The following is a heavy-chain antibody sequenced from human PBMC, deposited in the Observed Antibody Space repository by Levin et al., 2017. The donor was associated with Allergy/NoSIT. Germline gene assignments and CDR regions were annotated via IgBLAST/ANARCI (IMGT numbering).Heavy chain of an antibody. Sequence: PGGSLRLSCAASGFSFDDYGMSWVRQAPGKGLEWVSGINWNGGSTGYADSVKGRFTISRDNAKNSLYLQMNSLRADDTALYYCVRAYYYGSGFYMFVWGKGTTVIVSS. V-gene: IGHV3-20*04. CDR3: VRAYYYGSGFYMFV. CDR2: INWNGGST. CDR1: GFSFDDYG. D-gene: IGHD3-10*01. J-gene: IGHJ6*03.